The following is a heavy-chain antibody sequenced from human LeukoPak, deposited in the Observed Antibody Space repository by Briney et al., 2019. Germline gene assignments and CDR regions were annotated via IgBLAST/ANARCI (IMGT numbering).Heavy chain of an antibody. CDR2: IIGMVGIT. CDR3: AKGDNSGWYSTDHFDC. Sequence: VGSLRLSCAASGFTFSSYAMSWVRQAPGKGLEWVSAIIGMVGITYHADSVKGRFTISRDNSKNTLFLPMNSLRAEDTAVYYCAKGDNSGWYSTDHFDCWGQGTLVTVSS. CDR1: GFTFSSYA. V-gene: IGHV3-23*01. J-gene: IGHJ4*02. D-gene: IGHD6-19*01.